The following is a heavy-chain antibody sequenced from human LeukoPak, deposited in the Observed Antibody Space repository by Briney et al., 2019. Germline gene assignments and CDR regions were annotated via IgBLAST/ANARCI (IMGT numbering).Heavy chain of an antibody. D-gene: IGHD2/OR15-2a*01. CDR3: VKETAFYDY. Sequence: GGSLRLSCAGSGFTFSDYAINWVRQAPGKGLKYVSAISSNGGSTYYADSVKGRFTISRDNSKNTLYLQMSSLRAEDTAVYYCVKETAFYDYWGQGTLVTVSS. CDR2: ISSNGGST. J-gene: IGHJ4*02. V-gene: IGHV3-64D*06. CDR1: GFTFSDYA.